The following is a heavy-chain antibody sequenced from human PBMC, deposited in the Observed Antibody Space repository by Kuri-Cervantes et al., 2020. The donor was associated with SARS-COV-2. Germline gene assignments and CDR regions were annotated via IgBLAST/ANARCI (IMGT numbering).Heavy chain of an antibody. CDR2: ISYDGSNK. Sequence: GGSLRLSCAASGFTFSSYAMHWVRQATGKGLEWVAVISYDGSNKYFADSVKGRFTISRDNSKNTLYLQMNSLRAEDTAVYYCARPRSGYYFEAFDIWGQGTMVTVSS. V-gene: IGHV3-30-3*01. J-gene: IGHJ3*02. D-gene: IGHD3-3*01. CDR3: ARPRSGYYFEAFDI. CDR1: GFTFSSYA.